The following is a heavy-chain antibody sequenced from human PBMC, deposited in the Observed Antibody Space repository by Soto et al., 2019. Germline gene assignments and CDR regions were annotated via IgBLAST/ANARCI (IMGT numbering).Heavy chain of an antibody. CDR1: GYTFSSYG. CDR3: ARGGSSEYYYYGMDV. D-gene: IGHD6-6*01. Sequence: ASVKVSCKASGYTFSSYGITWVRQAPGQGLEWMGWISVYSGKTSYAQKLQDRVTMSTDTSTSTAYMELNSLRAEDTAVYYCARGGSSEYYYYGMDVWGQGTTVTVSS. V-gene: IGHV1-18*04. CDR2: ISVYSGKT. J-gene: IGHJ6*02.